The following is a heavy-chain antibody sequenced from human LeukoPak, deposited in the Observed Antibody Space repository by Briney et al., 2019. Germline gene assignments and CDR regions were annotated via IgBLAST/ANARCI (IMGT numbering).Heavy chain of an antibody. CDR3: ARDSSHITSNWFDP. V-gene: IGHV4-38-2*02. D-gene: IGHD3-10*01. CDR1: YYSIARGYY. CDR2: IYRDGTT. Sequence: SETLSLTCNVSYYSIARGYYWGWIRQPPGKGLEWIGTIYRDGTTTYNPSLKSRVTISVDTSKKQFSLKLSSVTAADTAVYYCARDSSHITSNWFDPWGQGTLVTVSS. J-gene: IGHJ5*02.